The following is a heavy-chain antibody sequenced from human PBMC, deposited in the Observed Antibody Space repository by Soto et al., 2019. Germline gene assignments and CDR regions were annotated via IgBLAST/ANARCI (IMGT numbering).Heavy chain of an antibody. CDR1: GGTFSSYT. J-gene: IGHJ3*02. V-gene: IGHV1-18*01. CDR2: IIAYIGNT. Sequence: ASVKVSCKASGGTFSSYTISWVRQAPGQGLEWMGRIIAYIGNTNYAQKLQGRVTMTTDTSTSTAYMELRSLRSDDTAVYYCARDVSILTGYYSGDDAFDIWGQGTMVTVSS. D-gene: IGHD3-9*01. CDR3: ARDVSILTGYYSGDDAFDI.